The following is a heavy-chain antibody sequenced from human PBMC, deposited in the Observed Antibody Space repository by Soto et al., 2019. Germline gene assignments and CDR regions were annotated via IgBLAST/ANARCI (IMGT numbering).Heavy chain of an antibody. Sequence: EVQLLESGGGLVQPGGSLRLSCAASGFTFETYAMSWVRQAPGKGLEWVSGFSDSGRTTYYADSVKGRFTISRDNSKNTLYLQVNSLRTEDTAVYYCARDFWGLSHFDYWGQGTLVTVSS. D-gene: IGHD3-16*01. CDR2: FSDSGRTT. CDR1: GFTFETYA. V-gene: IGHV3-23*01. CDR3: ARDFWGLSHFDY. J-gene: IGHJ4*02.